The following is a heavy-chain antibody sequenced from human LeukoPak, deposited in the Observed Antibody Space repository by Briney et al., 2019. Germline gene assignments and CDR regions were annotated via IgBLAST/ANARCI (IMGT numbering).Heavy chain of an antibody. V-gene: IGHV1-69*02. J-gene: IGHJ4*02. CDR3: ARGIDSSGVDY. CDR2: IIPILGIA. Sequence: SVKVSCKASGGTFSSYTISWVRQAPGQGLEWMGRIIPILGIANYAQKFQGRVTITADKSTSTAYMELSSPRPEDTAVYYCARGIDSSGVDYWGQGTLVTVSS. D-gene: IGHD6-19*01. CDR1: GGTFSSYT.